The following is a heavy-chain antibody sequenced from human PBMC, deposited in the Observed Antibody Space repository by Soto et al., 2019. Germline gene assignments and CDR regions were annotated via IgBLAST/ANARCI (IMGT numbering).Heavy chain of an antibody. CDR1: GSTFTSYG. D-gene: IGHD6-19*01. Sequence: ASVKVSCKASGSTFTSYGISWVRQAPGQGLEWMGWISAYNGNTNYAQKLQGRVTMTTDTSTSTAYMELRSLRSDDTAVYYRARVLYSGWSFHFCGQATLVTLSS. V-gene: IGHV1-18*01. CDR3: ARVLYSGWSFHF. CDR2: ISAYNGNT. J-gene: IGHJ4*02.